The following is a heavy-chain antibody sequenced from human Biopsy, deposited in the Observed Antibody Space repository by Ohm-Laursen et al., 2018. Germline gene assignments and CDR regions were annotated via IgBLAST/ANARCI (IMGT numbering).Heavy chain of an antibody. CDR2: ITVSGASV. J-gene: IGHJ4*02. CDR1: GFTFSDYY. CDR3: ARSVGIMAAPIDY. Sequence: SLRLSCAASGFTFSDYYMSWVRQAPGKGLEWISYITVSGASVYYTDSVKGRFTISRDNAKNSLYLQMNSLRVEDTAVYYCARSVGIMAAPIDYWGQGTLVTVPS. D-gene: IGHD3-16*01. V-gene: IGHV3-11*01.